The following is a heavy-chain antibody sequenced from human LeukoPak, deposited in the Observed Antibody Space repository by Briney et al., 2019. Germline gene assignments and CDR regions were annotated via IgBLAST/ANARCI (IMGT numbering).Heavy chain of an antibody. J-gene: IGHJ6*03. V-gene: IGHV4-59*01. CDR2: IYYSGST. Sequence: SETLSLTCTVSGGSISIYYWSWIRQPPGKGLEWIGYIYYSGSTNYNPSLKSRVTISVDTSKNQFSLKLSSVTAADTAVYYCAREIVVVPAAIPGYYYMDVWGKGTTVTVSS. CDR1: GGSISIYY. CDR3: AREIVVVPAAIPGYYYMDV. D-gene: IGHD2-2*01.